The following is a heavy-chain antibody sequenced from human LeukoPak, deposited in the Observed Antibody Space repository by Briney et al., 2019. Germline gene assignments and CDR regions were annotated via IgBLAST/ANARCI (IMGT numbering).Heavy chain of an antibody. CDR1: GGSISSYY. V-gene: IGHV4-4*09. J-gene: IGHJ5*02. D-gene: IGHD4-23*01. CDR3: ASLDSWGDYVGWFDP. Sequence: PSETLSLTCTVSGGSISSYYWSWIRQPPGKGLEWIGYIYTSGSTNYNPSLKSRVTISVDTSKNQFSLKLSSVTAADTAVYYCASLDSWGDYVGWFDPGAREPWSPSPQ. CDR2: IYTSGST.